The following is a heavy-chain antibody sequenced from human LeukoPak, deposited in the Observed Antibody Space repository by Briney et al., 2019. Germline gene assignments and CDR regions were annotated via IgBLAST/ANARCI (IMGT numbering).Heavy chain of an antibody. CDR1: GGSISSGGYS. Sequence: PSETLSLTCAVSGGSISSGGYSWSWIRQPPGKGLEWIGYIYHSGSTYYNPSLESRVTISVDTSKNQFSLKLSSVTAADTAVYYCARGGWFGATYGMDVWGQGTTVTVSS. CDR3: ARGGWFGATYGMDV. CDR2: IYHSGST. D-gene: IGHD3-10*01. V-gene: IGHV4-30-2*01. J-gene: IGHJ6*02.